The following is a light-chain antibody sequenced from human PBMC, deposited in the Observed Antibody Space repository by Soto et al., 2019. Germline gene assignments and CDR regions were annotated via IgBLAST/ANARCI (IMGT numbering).Light chain of an antibody. V-gene: IGKV1-5*03. CDR2: MAS. CDR3: QQYNTYSPT. CDR1: QSVGSW. J-gene: IGKJ1*01. Sequence: DIQMTQSPSTLSASIGDRVTITCRASQSVGSWLAWYQRRPGKAPKLLIYMASTLEGGVPSRFSGRGSGTEFTLTISSLQPDDFATYYCQQYNTYSPTFGQGTRVEI.